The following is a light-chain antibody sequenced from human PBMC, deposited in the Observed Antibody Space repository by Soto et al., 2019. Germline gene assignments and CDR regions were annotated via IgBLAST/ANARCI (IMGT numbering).Light chain of an antibody. J-gene: IGKJ1*01. CDR3: LHSNMFPWT. CDR2: TAS. Sequence: DVQMTQSPSSVSASVGDRVTITCRASQGISTWLAWYQQKPGHAPKLLIYTASTLQSGVPSRFSGSGSGTDFSLTISNLQPEDFATYYWLHSNMFPWTFGQGTKVEIK. V-gene: IGKV1-12*01. CDR1: QGISTW.